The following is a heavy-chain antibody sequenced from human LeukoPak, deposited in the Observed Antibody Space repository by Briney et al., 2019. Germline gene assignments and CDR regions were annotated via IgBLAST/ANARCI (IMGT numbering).Heavy chain of an antibody. V-gene: IGHV3-53*01. Sequence: GGSLRLSCAASGFTFSSYEMNWVRQAPGKGLEWVSVIYSGGSTYYADSVKGRFTISRDNSKNTLYLQMNSLRAEDTAVYYCAKTIGYYYGSGSYGVNYFDYWGQGTLVTVSS. CDR1: GFTFSSYE. CDR2: IYSGGST. CDR3: AKTIGYYYGSGSYGVNYFDY. D-gene: IGHD3-10*01. J-gene: IGHJ4*02.